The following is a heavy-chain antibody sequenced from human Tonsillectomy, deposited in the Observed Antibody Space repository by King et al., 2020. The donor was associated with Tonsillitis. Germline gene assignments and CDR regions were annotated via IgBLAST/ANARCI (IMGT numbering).Heavy chain of an antibody. V-gene: IGHV3-7*01. CDR2: IKQDGGDK. Sequence: VQLVESGGGLVLPGGSLRLSCAASRFTFSSYSMSWVRQAPGKGLEWVANIKQDGGDKNYVDSVKGRFTISRDNAKNLLFLQMNGLRAEDTAIYYCARNFGSGRYEYYFDYWGQGTLVTVSS. CDR1: RFTFSSYS. J-gene: IGHJ4*02. D-gene: IGHD3-10*01. CDR3: ARNFGSGRYEYYFDY.